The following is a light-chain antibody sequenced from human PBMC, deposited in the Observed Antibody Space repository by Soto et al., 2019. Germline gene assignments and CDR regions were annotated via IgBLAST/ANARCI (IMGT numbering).Light chain of an antibody. V-gene: IGKV3D-15*01. Sequence: EIFLTQSPGTLSLSPGEIATLSCGASQSVSSNLAWYQQKPGQAPRLLIYGASTRATGIPARFSGSGSGTEFTLTISSLQSEDFAVYYCQQYNNWLTFGGGTKVDIK. CDR1: QSVSSN. CDR3: QQYNNWLT. CDR2: GAS. J-gene: IGKJ4*01.